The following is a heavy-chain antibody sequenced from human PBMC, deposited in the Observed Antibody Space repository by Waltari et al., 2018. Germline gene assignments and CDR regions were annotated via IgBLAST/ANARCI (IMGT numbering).Heavy chain of an antibody. D-gene: IGHD3-10*01. J-gene: IGHJ4*02. Sequence: EVQLVESEGGLVKPGGSLRLSCAASGFTFSTHSMAWVRQTPGKGLEWVSSISSTDTYIYYADSVKGRFTISRDNAKNSVYLQMNNLRAEDTAVYFCARVSLNYYDSGSDFDFWGQGTLVTVSS. CDR3: ARVSLNYYDSGSDFDF. CDR2: ISSTDTYI. V-gene: IGHV3-21*01. CDR1: GFTFSTHS.